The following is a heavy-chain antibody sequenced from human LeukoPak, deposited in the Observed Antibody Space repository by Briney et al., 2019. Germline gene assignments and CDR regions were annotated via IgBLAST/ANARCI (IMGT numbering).Heavy chain of an antibody. V-gene: IGHV4-59*12. J-gene: IGHJ4*02. Sequence: PSETLSLTCTVSGGSISSYYWSWIRQPPGKGLEWIGYIYYSGSTNYNPSLKSRVTISVDTSKNQFSLKLSSVTAADTAVYYCARVSPKPYYFDYWGQGTLVTVSS. CDR1: GGSISSYY. CDR2: IYYSGST. CDR3: ARVSPKPYYFDY.